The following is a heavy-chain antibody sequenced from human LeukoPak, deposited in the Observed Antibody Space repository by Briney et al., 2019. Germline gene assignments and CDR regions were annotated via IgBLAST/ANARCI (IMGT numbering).Heavy chain of an antibody. Sequence: PSETLSPTCTVSGYCISSGYFWGWIRQSPGKGLEWIGRIYTSGSTNYNPSLKSRVTISVDTSKNQFSLQLTSVTAADTAVCYCARSSLFYDDAFDIWGQGTMVTVSS. D-gene: IGHD2/OR15-2a*01. CDR3: ARSSLFYDDAFDI. CDR1: GYCISSGYF. V-gene: IGHV4-38-2*02. J-gene: IGHJ3*02. CDR2: IYTSGST.